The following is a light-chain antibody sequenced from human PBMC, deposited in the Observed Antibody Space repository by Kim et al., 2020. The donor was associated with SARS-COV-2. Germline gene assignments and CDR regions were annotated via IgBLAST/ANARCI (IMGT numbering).Light chain of an antibody. CDR1: SSNIGADYD. CDR2: SNS. V-gene: IGLV1-40*01. CDR3: QSYDSSLRGWV. J-gene: IGLJ3*02. Sequence: QSVLTQPPSVSGAPGQRVTISCTGSSSNIGADYDVHWYQYLPGTVPKLLIYSNSNRPSGVPDRFSGSKSGTSASLAITGLQAEDEADYYCQSYDSSLRGWVFGGGTKVTVL.